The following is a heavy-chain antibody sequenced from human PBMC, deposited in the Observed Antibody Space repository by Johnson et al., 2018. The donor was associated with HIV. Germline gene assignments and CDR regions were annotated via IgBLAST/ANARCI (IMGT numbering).Heavy chain of an antibody. Sequence: VQLVESGGGLIQPGGSLRLSCAASGFTVSSNYMSWVRQAPGKGLEWVANIKQDGSEMYYVDSVKGRFTIPRDNAKNSLFLQMNSLRAEDTAVYYCASKWGSRLDDAFDIWGQGTMVTVSS. V-gene: IGHV3-7*01. D-gene: IGHD7-27*01. CDR2: IKQDGSEM. CDR1: GFTVSSNY. J-gene: IGHJ3*02. CDR3: ASKWGSRLDDAFDI.